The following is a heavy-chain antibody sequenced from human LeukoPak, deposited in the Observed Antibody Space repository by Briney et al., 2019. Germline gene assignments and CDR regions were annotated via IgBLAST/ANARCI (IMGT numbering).Heavy chain of an antibody. J-gene: IGHJ4*02. CDR3: AKVRSVGELLGFDY. D-gene: IGHD1-26*01. CDR1: GFTFSSYA. V-gene: IGHV3-23*01. CDR2: ISNSGGST. Sequence: GGSLRLSCAASGFTFSSYAMSWVRQAPGKGLEWVSAISNSGGSTYYADSVKGWFTISRDNSKNTLYLRMNTLRAEDTAVYYCAKVRSVGELLGFDYWGQGTLVTVSS.